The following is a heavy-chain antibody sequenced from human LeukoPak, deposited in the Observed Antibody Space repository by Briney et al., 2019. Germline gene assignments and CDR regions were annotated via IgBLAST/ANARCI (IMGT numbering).Heavy chain of an antibody. V-gene: IGHV3-23*01. CDR1: GFTFSSYA. CDR3: AKVAAVAGRSYYYYYMDV. Sequence: GGSLRLSCAASGFTFSSYAMSWVRQAPGKGLEWVAAISGSGGSTYYGDSVKGRFTISRDNSKNTLYLQVNSLRVEDPAVYYCAKVAAVAGRSYYYYYMDVWGKGTTVTVSS. D-gene: IGHD6-19*01. CDR2: ISGSGGST. J-gene: IGHJ6*03.